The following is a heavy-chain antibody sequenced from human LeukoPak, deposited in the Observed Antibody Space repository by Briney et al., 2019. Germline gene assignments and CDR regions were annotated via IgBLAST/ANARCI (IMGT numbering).Heavy chain of an antibody. Sequence: GGSLRLSCAASGFTFSSYAMSWVRQAPGKGLGWGSGISGSGGSTYYADSVKGRFTISRDNSKNTLYLQMNSLRAEDTAVYYCAKGLGSSGYYYSPFDSWGQGTLVTVSS. CDR1: GFTFSSYA. CDR2: ISGSGGST. D-gene: IGHD3-22*01. J-gene: IGHJ4*02. CDR3: AKGLGSSGYYYSPFDS. V-gene: IGHV3-23*01.